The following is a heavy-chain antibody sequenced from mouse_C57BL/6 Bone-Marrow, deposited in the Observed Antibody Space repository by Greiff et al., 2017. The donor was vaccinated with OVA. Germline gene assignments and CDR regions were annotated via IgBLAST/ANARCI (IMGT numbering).Heavy chain of an antibody. V-gene: IGHV2-5*01. CDR3: AKNLYDGYPYFDV. CDR2: IWRGGST. CDR1: GFSLTSYG. J-gene: IGHJ1*03. Sequence: VQLQQSGPGLVQPSQSLSITCTVSGFSLTSYGVHWVRQSPGKGLEWLGVIWRGGSTDYNAAFMSRLSITKDNSKSQVFFKMNSLQADDTAIYYCAKNLYDGYPYFDVWGTGTTVTVSS. D-gene: IGHD2-3*01.